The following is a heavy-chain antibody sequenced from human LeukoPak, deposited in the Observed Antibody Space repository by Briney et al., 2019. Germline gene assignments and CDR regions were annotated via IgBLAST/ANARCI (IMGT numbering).Heavy chain of an antibody. CDR3: ARDINLDY. V-gene: IGHV4-59*01. J-gene: IGHJ4*02. D-gene: IGHD1-14*01. Sequence: PSESLSLTCTVSGGSISSYYWSWSRQPPAKGLEWIGYIYYSGSTYYHPSLKSRVTISVDTSKNQFSLKLSSVTAADTAVYYCARDINLDYWGQGTLVTVSS. CDR2: IYYSGST. CDR1: GGSISSYY.